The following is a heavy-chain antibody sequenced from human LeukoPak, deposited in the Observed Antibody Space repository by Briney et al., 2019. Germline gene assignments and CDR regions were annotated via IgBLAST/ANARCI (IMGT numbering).Heavy chain of an antibody. Sequence: PGGSLRLSCAASGFTFSSYAMSWVRQAPGKGLEWVSAISGSGGSTYYADSVKGRFTISRDNSKNTLYLQMNSLRAEDTAVYYCAKSFELLWFRELSAFDYWGQGTLVTVSS. CDR3: AKSFELLWFRELSAFDY. D-gene: IGHD3-10*01. CDR2: ISGSGGST. J-gene: IGHJ4*02. V-gene: IGHV3-23*01. CDR1: GFTFSSYA.